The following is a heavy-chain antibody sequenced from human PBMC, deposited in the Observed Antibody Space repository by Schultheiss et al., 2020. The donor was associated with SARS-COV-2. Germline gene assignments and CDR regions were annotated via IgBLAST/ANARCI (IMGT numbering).Heavy chain of an antibody. CDR1: GYTFTSYG. J-gene: IGHJ5*02. Sequence: ASVKVSCKASGYTFTSYGISWVRQAPGQGLEWMGWISAYNGNTNYAQKLQGRVTMTRNTSISTAYMELRSLRSDDTAVYYCARDLGRVAANWFDPWGQGTLVTVSS. CDR3: ARDLGRVAANWFDP. CDR2: ISAYNGNT. D-gene: IGHD6-19*01. V-gene: IGHV1-18*01.